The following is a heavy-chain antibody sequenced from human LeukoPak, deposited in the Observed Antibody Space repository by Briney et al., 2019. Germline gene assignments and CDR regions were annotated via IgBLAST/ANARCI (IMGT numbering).Heavy chain of an antibody. V-gene: IGHV1-18*01. CDR1: GYTFTSYG. CDR3: ARADYDTLTSFQH. CDR2: ISAYNGNT. J-gene: IGHJ1*01. D-gene: IGHD3-9*01. Sequence: ASVKVSCKASGYTFTSYGISWVRQAPGQGLEWMGLISAYNGNTNYAQKFQGRVTMTRDTSTSTAYMELRSLRSDDTAVYYCARADYDTLTSFQHWGQGNLFTVSS.